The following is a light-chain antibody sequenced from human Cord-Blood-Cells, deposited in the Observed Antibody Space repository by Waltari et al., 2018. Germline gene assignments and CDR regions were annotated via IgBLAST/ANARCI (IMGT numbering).Light chain of an antibody. CDR3: QQYGSSIT. CDR2: GAS. J-gene: IGKJ5*01. Sequence: EIVLMQSPGTLSLSPGERATLSCRASQSVSSSYLAWYQQKPGQAPRLLIYGASSRATGIPDRFSGSGSVTDFTLTISRLEPEDFAVYYCQQYGSSITFGQGTRLEIK. CDR1: QSVSSSY. V-gene: IGKV3-20*01.